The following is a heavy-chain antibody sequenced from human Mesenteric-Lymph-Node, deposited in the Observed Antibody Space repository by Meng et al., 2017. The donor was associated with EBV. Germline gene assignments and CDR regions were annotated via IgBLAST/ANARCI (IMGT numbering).Heavy chain of an antibody. CDR3: ARVRSSGSGLIRNYFDY. V-gene: IGHV4-34*02. CDR2: INHIRSV. J-gene: IGHJ4*02. D-gene: IGHD6-19*01. CDR1: GGSFNDYY. Sequence: QVQLQRWAAGLLKPAETLSLSCAVYGGSFNDYYWIWIRQAPGKGLEWIGEINHIRSVYYNPSLKSRVTISVDTSNNQISLRLTSVTAADTAIYYCARVRSSGSGLIRNYFDYWGQGTLVTVSS.